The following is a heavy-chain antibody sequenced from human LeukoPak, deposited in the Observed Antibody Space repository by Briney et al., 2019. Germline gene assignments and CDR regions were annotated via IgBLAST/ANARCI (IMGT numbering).Heavy chain of an antibody. CDR2: INEDGSIE. CDR3: VSQQLAPP. D-gene: IGHD1-1*01. CDR1: GFIFSNYW. J-gene: IGHJ5*02. V-gene: IGHV3-7*01. Sequence: GGSLRLSCVASGFIFSNYWMSWVRQAPGKGLEWVANINEDGSIEDYVDSVKGRFTVSRDNAKSSLYLEMNSLRVEDTAVYYCVSQQLAPPWGQGTLVIVFS.